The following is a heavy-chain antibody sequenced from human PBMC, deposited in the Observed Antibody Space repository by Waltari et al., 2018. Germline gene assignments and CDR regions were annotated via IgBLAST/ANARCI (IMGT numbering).Heavy chain of an antibody. J-gene: IGHJ5*02. V-gene: IGHV3-66*02. CDR2: IYSGGST. D-gene: IGHD3-3*01. CDR1: GFTVSSNY. Sequence: EVQLVESGGGLVQPGGSLRLSCAASGFTVSSNYMSRVRQAPGKGLEWVSVIYSGGSTYYADSVKGRFTISRDNSKNTLYLQMNSLRAEDTAVYYCARAYYDFWSGYYYDGWFDPWGQGTLVTVSS. CDR3: ARAYYDFWSGYYYDGWFDP.